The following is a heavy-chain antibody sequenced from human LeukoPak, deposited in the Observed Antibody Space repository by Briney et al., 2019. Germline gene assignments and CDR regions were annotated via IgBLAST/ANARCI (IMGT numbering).Heavy chain of an antibody. Sequence: GGSLRLSCAASGFTFSSYEMNWVRQAPGKGLEWVSYISSSGSTIYYANSVKGRFTISRDNAKNSLYLQMNSLRAEDTAVYYCARDRVVRGVIIDYWGQGTLVTVSS. CDR2: ISSSGSTI. V-gene: IGHV3-48*03. J-gene: IGHJ4*02. CDR1: GFTFSSYE. D-gene: IGHD3-10*01. CDR3: ARDRVVRGVIIDY.